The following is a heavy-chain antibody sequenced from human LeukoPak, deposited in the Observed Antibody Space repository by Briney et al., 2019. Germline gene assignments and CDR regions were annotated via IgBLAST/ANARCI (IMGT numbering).Heavy chain of an antibody. D-gene: IGHD2-2*01. J-gene: IGHJ4*02. CDR2: INPNTGGT. V-gene: IGHV1-2*02. Sequence: ASVKVSCKASGYSFTGFYIHWVRRAPGQGLEWVGWINPNTGGTKYAQRFQGRVTMTRDTSIRTAYMEMSRLRSDDTAVYYCARHHRFCKSSSCEITGVDFWGQGTLVTVSS. CDR3: ARHHRFCKSSSCEITGVDF. CDR1: GYSFTGFY.